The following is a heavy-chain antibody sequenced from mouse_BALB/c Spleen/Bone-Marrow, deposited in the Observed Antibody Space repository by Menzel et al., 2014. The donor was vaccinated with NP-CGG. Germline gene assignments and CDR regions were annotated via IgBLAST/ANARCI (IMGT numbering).Heavy chain of an antibody. V-gene: IGHV1-7*01. CDR1: GYTFTDYW. J-gene: IGHJ2*01. CDR2: INPSTGYT. Sequence: QVQLKESGAELAKPGASVKMSCKASGYTFTDYWMDWVKQRPGQGLEWLGYINPSTGYTEYNQKFKDKATLTADKSSSTAYMQLNSLTSEDSAVYYCARFYDGYYLPLDYWGQGTPLTVSS. CDR3: ARFYDGYYLPLDY. D-gene: IGHD2-3*01.